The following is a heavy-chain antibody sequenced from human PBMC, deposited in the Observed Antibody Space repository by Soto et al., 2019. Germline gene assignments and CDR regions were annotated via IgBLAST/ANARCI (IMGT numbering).Heavy chain of an antibody. CDR2: ISAYNGNT. Sequence: QVQLVQSGAEVKKPGASVKVSCKASGYTFTSYGISWVRQAPGQGLEWMGWISAYNGNTNYAQKLQGRVTMTTDTSPSTAYMELRSLRSDDTAVYYCARRTESWRINYYGMDVWGQGTTVTVSS. V-gene: IGHV1-18*01. J-gene: IGHJ6*02. D-gene: IGHD6-13*01. CDR3: ARRTESWRINYYGMDV. CDR1: GYTFTSYG.